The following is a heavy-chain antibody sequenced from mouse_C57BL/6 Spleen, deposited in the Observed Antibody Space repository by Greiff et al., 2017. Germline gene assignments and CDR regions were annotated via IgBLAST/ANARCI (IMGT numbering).Heavy chain of an antibody. CDR1: GFSLTSYG. D-gene: IGHD1-1*01. J-gene: IGHJ1*03. Sequence: VMLVESGPGLVQPSQSLSITCTVSGFSLTSYGVHWVRQSPGKGLEWLGVIWSGGSTDYNAAFISRLSISKDNSKSQVFFKMNSLQADDTAIYYCARGGIHYYGSSYYFDVWGTGTTVTVSS. V-gene: IGHV2-2*01. CDR2: IWSGGST. CDR3: ARGGIHYYGSSYYFDV.